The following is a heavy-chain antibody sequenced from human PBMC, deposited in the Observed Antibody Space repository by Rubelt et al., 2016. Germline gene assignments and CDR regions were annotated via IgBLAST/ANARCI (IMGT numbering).Heavy chain of an antibody. CDR1: GGSISSSNW. V-gene: IGHV4-4*02. J-gene: IGHJ5*02. Sequence: AVSGGSISSSNWWSWVRQPPGKGLEWIGEIYHSGSTNYNPSLKSRVTISVDTSKNEFSLKLTSVTAADTAVYYCARQKTDSSGWYYWFDPWGQGTLVTVSS. CDR3: ARQKTDSSGWYYWFDP. D-gene: IGHD6-19*01. CDR2: IYHSGST.